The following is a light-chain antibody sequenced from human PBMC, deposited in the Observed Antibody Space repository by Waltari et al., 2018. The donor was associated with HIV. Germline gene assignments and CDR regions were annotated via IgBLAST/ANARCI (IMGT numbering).Light chain of an antibody. J-gene: IGLJ2*01. V-gene: IGLV1-44*01. CDR3: AAWDDSLNEV. Sequence: QSVLTQPPSASGTPGHRVTISCSVSSSNIGSNTVNWYQQLPVTAPKLLIYSNNQRPSGVPDPFSVSKSGTAASLAIRGLQSEDEAEYYCAAWDDSLNEVFGGGTKLTVL. CDR2: SNN. CDR1: SSNIGSNT.